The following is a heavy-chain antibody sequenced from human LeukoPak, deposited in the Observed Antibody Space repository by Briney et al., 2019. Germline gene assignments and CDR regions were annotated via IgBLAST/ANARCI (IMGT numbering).Heavy chain of an antibody. V-gene: IGHV4-4*09. Sequence: SETLSLTCTVSGGSISSYYWSWIRQPPGKGLEWIGYIYTGGSTNYNPTLKSRVTISVDTSKKQFSLKLSSVTAADTAVYYCASAAYCSSTTCSRTPVYWGQGTLVTVSS. CDR2: IYTGGST. CDR3: ASAAYCSSTTCSRTPVY. CDR1: GGSISSYY. J-gene: IGHJ4*02. D-gene: IGHD2-2*01.